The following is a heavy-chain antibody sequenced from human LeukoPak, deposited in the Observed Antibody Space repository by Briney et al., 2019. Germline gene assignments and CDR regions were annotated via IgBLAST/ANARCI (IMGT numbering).Heavy chain of an antibody. CDR2: IIPILGIA. Sequence: SVKVSCKASGYTFTSYDINWVRQATGQGLEWMGRIIPILGIANYAQKFQGRVTITADKSTSTAYMELSSLRSEDTAVYYCARGTGTTVDWFDPWGQGTLVTVSS. CDR1: GYTFTSYD. D-gene: IGHD1-7*01. J-gene: IGHJ5*02. CDR3: ARGTGTTVDWFDP. V-gene: IGHV1-69*04.